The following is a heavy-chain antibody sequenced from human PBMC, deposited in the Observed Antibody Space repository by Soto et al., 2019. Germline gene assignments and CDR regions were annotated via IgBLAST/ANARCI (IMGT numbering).Heavy chain of an antibody. Sequence: QITLKESGPTLVKPTQTLTLTCACSGFSLSTCGVGVGWIRQPPGKALEWLALIYWDDDKRYSPSLESRLTITKDTSKNQVVLTMTDVDPVDTATYYCAHRRIGLEGSMRYFDYWGQGTLVTVSS. CDR2: IYWDDDK. J-gene: IGHJ4*02. V-gene: IGHV2-5*02. CDR1: GFSLSTCGVG. CDR3: AHRRIGLEGSMRYFDY. D-gene: IGHD3-22*01.